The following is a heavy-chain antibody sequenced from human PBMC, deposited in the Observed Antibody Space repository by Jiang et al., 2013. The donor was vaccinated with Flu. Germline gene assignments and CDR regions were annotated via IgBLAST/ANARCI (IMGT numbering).Heavy chain of an antibody. CDR1: GGSSSSYY. CDR2: IYTSGNT. Sequence: SGPGLVKPSETLSLTCTFSGGSSSSYYWSWIRQPAGKGLEWIGRIYTSGNTNYNPSLKSRVTMSVDTSKNQFSLKLSSMTAADTAVYYCATQSSGWPFDSWGQGNTGLRLL. D-gene: IGHD6-19*01. CDR3: ATQSSGWPFDS. V-gene: IGHV4-4*07. J-gene: IGHJ4*02.